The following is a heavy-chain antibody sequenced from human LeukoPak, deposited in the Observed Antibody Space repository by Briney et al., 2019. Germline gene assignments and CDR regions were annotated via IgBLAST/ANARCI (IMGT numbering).Heavy chain of an antibody. Sequence: SETLSLTCIVSGYSISSGYYWGWIRQPPGKGLEWIGSIYHSGSTYYNPSLKSRVTISVDTSKNQFSLKLSSVTAADTAVYYCARAPDIVLVFWYFDLWGRGTLVTVSS. D-gene: IGHD2-8*02. V-gene: IGHV4-38-2*02. CDR1: GYSISSGYY. J-gene: IGHJ2*01. CDR3: ARAPDIVLVFWYFDL. CDR2: IYHSGST.